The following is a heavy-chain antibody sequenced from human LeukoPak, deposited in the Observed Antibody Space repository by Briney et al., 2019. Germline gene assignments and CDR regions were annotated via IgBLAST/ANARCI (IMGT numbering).Heavy chain of an antibody. CDR2: ISYSGST. D-gene: IGHD6-19*01. V-gene: IGHV4-61*01. CDR1: GGPVSSGSYY. Sequence: SETLSLTCTVSGGPVSSGSYYWSWIRQPPGKGLEWIGYISYSGSTNYNPSLKSRVTISVDTSKNQVSLKLSSVTAADTALYFWACRYSSGWFDFDYWGQGTLVTVSS. J-gene: IGHJ4*02. CDR3: ACRYSSGWFDFDY.